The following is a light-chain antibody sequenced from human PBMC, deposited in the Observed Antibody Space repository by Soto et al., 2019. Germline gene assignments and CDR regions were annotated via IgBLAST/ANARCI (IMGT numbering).Light chain of an antibody. CDR2: DVR. Sequence: QSVLTQPASVSGSPGQSLTISCTGTSSDVGGYNSVSWYQQYPGKAPKLIIFDVRNRPSGVSTRFSGSKSGNTASLTISGLHTEDEADYYCSSYSSSNTLVFGGGTKLTV. V-gene: IGLV2-14*03. CDR1: SSDVGGYNS. CDR3: SSYSSSNTLV. J-gene: IGLJ2*01.